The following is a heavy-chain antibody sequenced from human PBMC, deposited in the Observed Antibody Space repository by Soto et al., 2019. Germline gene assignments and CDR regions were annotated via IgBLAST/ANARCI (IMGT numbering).Heavy chain of an antibody. D-gene: IGHD3-3*01. CDR3: ARGGFGDTGVDLEAYYTLDV. CDR1: GVSIISNTW. Sequence: QVHLTESGPGVVKPSGTLSLPCTVSGVSIISNTWCSWVRQSPDKKLDWIGEIHFSGVPNDHPSLKSRLSISMDQSKNQFSLTLSSATAADTAVYYCARGGFGDTGVDLEAYYTLDVWGEGTAVSVSS. CDR2: IHFSGVP. V-gene: IGHV4-4*02. J-gene: IGHJ6*04.